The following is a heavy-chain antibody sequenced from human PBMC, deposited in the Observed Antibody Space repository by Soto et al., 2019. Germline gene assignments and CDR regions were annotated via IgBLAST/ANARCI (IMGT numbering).Heavy chain of an antibody. D-gene: IGHD4-17*01. J-gene: IGHJ5*02. Sequence: KGLEWVSXXXXXXXXXYYADSVKGRFTISRDNAKNSLYLQMNSLRAEDTAAYYCARGLDSGDYVDSFDPWGQGTQVTVSS. CDR2: XXXXXXXX. V-gene: IGHV3-11*01. CDR3: ARGLDSGDYVDSFDP.